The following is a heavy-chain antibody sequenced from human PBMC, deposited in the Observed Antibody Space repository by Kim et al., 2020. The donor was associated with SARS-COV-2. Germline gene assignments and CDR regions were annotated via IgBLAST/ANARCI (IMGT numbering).Heavy chain of an antibody. CDR1: GYTFTSYA. D-gene: IGHD4-17*01. CDR3: ARDQEGTVTTGFDY. V-gene: IGHV7-4-1*02. CDR2: INTNTGNP. Sequence: ASVKVSCKASGYTFTSYAMNWVRQAPGQGLEWMGWINTNTGNPTYAQGFTGRFVFSLDTSVSTAYLQISSLKAEDTAVYYCARDQEGTVTTGFDYWGQGTLVTVSS. J-gene: IGHJ4*02.